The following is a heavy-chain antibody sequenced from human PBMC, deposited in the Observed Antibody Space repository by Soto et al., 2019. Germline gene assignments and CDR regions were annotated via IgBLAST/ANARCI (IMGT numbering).Heavy chain of an antibody. Sequence: SVKVTCKASGGTFSSYAISWVRQAPGQGLEWMGGIIPIFGTANYAQKFQGRVTITADESTSTAYMELSSLRSEDTAVYYCARVGYYYDSSGYYYGNNWFDPWGQGTLVTVS. CDR2: IIPIFGTA. D-gene: IGHD3-22*01. CDR3: ARVGYYYDSSGYYYGNNWFDP. V-gene: IGHV1-69*13. J-gene: IGHJ5*02. CDR1: GGTFSSYA.